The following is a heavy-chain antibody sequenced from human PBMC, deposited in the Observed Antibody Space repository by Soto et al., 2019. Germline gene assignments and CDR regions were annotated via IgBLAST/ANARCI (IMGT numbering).Heavy chain of an antibody. J-gene: IGHJ4*02. CDR1: GGTFSSYT. D-gene: IGHD3-10*01. CDR2: IIPILGIA. CDR3: ARMGSGSGSYSYPYFDY. Sequence: ASVKVSCKASGGTFSSYTISWVRQAPGQGLEWMGRIIPILGIANYAQKFQGRVTITADKSTSTAYMELSSLRSEDTAVYYCARMGSGSGSYSYPYFDYWGQGTLVTVSS. V-gene: IGHV1-69*02.